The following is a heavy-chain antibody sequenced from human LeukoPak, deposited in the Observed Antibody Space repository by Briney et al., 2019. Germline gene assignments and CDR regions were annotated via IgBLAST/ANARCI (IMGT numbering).Heavy chain of an antibody. CDR1: GGSISSYY. CDR3: ARDRRTTVTTSYYYYYMDV. CDR2: IYYSGST. Sequence: SETLSLTCTVSGGSISSYYWSWIRQPPGKGLEWIGYIYYSGSTNYNPSLKSRVTISVDTSKNQFSLKLSSVTAADTAAYYCARDRRTTVTTSYYYYYMDVWGKGTTVTVSS. J-gene: IGHJ6*03. V-gene: IGHV4-59*01. D-gene: IGHD4-17*01.